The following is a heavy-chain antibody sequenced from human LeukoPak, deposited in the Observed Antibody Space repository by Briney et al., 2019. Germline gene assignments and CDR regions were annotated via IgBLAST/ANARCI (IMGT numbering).Heavy chain of an antibody. Sequence: SGGSLRHSCVASGFTFSRYWTHWVRQAPGKGLVWVSRINSDGRSTNYADSVKGRFSISRDNAENTLYLQMNSLRAEDTALYYCARAARGYTYGSYYYYMDVWGKGTTVTVSS. D-gene: IGHD5-18*01. J-gene: IGHJ6*03. CDR2: INSDGRST. CDR1: GFTFSRYW. V-gene: IGHV3-74*01. CDR3: ARAARGYTYGSYYYYMDV.